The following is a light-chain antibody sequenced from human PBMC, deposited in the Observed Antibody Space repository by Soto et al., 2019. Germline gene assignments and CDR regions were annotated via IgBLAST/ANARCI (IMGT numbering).Light chain of an antibody. J-gene: IGKJ1*01. CDR1: QSVLYSSNNKNY. CDR3: QQYYSTPQT. V-gene: IGKV4-1*01. CDR2: WAS. Sequence: DIVMTQSPDSLAVSLGERATINCKSSQSVLYSSNNKNYLAWYQQKPGQPPKLLISWASTRKFGVPDRFSGSGSGTDFTLTINTLQAEDVSVYYCQQYYSTPQTFGQGTKVEIK.